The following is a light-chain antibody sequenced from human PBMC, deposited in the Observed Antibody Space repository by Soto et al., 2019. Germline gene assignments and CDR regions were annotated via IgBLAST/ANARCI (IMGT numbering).Light chain of an antibody. CDR3: QTWGTVIRV. Sequence: QPVLTQSPSASASLGASVKLTCTLSSGHSSYAIAWHQQHPEKGPRYLMKLNSDGSHTKGDGIPDRFSGSSSGAERYLTISSLQSEDEADYYCQTWGTVIRVFGGGTKLTVL. J-gene: IGLJ3*02. CDR1: SGHSSYA. CDR2: LNSDGSH. V-gene: IGLV4-69*01.